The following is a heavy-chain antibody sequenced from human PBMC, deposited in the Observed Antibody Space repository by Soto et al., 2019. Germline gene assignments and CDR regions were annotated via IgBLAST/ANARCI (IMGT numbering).Heavy chain of an antibody. Sequence: QVQLQESGPGLVKPSETLSLMCTVSGGSISSNYWSWIRQPPGKGLGYIGYIYYSGSTNYNPSLKSRVTISVDTSKNQFSLKLSSVTAADTAVYYCARGGGSPDYWGQGTLVTVSS. CDR2: IYYSGST. CDR1: GGSISSNY. J-gene: IGHJ4*02. D-gene: IGHD3-10*01. V-gene: IGHV4-59*01. CDR3: ARGGGSPDY.